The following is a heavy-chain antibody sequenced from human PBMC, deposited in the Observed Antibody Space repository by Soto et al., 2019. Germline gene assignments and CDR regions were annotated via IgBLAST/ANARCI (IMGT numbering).Heavy chain of an antibody. J-gene: IGHJ4*02. CDR3: APLGSCGGDDY. CDR1: GFTFSDYY. D-gene: IGHD2-21*01. Sequence: GGSLRLSCAASGFTFSDYYMSWIRQAPGKGREWVSSISSSGSTIYYADSVKGRFTISRDNAKNSLYLQLNSLSAEDTAVYYCAPLGSCGGDDYWGQGTLVTVSS. CDR2: ISSSGSTI. V-gene: IGHV3-11*01.